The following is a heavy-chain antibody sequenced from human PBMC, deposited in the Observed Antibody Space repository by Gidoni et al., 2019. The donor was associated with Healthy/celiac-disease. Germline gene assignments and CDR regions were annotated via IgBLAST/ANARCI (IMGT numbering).Heavy chain of an antibody. V-gene: IGHV4-39*07. J-gene: IGHJ4*02. D-gene: IGHD2-2*01. CDR1: VGSISSSRYY. CDR2: IYYSGST. Sequence: QLQLQESGPGLVKPSETLSPPRTVAVGSISSSRYYWGWIRQPPGKGLEWIGSIYYSGSTYYNPSLKSRVTISVDTSKNQFSLKLSSVTAADTAVYYCARRGYQLLTNYFDYWGQGTLVTVSS. CDR3: ARRGYQLLTNYFDY.